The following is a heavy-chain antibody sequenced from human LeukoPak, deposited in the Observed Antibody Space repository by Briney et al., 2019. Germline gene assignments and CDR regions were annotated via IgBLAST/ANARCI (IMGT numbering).Heavy chain of an antibody. CDR2: IEVSDSYT. J-gene: IGHJ5*02. D-gene: IGHD2-21*01. V-gene: IGHV5-10-1*01. CDR3: ARSKLAYPFWFDP. Sequence: GASLKISCKGSGYSFTSYWISWVRQMPGQGLEWMGRIEVSDSYTNYSPSFQGHVTISADKSISTTYLQWSSLKASDTAMYYCARSKLAYPFWFDPWGQGTLVTVSS. CDR1: GYSFTSYW.